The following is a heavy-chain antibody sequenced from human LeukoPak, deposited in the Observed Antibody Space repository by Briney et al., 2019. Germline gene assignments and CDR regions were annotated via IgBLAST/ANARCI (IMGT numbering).Heavy chain of an antibody. CDR2: IIPIFGTA. D-gene: IGHD3-3*01. J-gene: IGHJ4*02. Sequence: SVKVSCKASGGTFSSYAISWVRQAPGQGLEWMGGIIPIFGTANYAQKFQGRVTITADESTSTAYMELSSLRSEDTAVYYCARAVSSYTIFGVVTRYFDYWGQGTLVTVSS. CDR1: GGTFSSYA. CDR3: ARAVSSYTIFGVVTRYFDY. V-gene: IGHV1-69*13.